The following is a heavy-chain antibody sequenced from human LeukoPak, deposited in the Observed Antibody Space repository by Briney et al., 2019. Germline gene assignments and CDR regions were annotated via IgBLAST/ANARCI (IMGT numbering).Heavy chain of an antibody. V-gene: IGHV1-46*01. D-gene: IGHD1-1*01. J-gene: IGHJ5*02. CDR1: GYTFTSYY. Sequence: ASVKVSCKASGYTFTSYYMHWVRQAPGQGLEWMGIINPSGGSTSYAQKFQGRVTMTRDTSTSTVYMELSSLRSEDTAVYYCARSKLERQRGYNWFDPWGQGTLVTVSS. CDR3: ARSKLERQRGYNWFDP. CDR2: INPSGGST.